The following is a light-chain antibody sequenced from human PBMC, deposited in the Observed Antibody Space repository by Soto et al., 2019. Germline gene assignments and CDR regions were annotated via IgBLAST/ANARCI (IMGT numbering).Light chain of an antibody. CDR3: KSYTSRSHPRV. Sequence: QLVLTQPASVSGSPGQSITISCTGTSSDVGGYDYVSWYQQHPGKAPKLVIYDVNNRPSGVSNRFSGSKSGNTASLTISGLQAEDEADYYCKSYTSRSHPRVFAGGTQRTVL. CDR2: DVN. V-gene: IGLV2-14*01. CDR1: SSDVGGYDY. J-gene: IGLJ3*02.